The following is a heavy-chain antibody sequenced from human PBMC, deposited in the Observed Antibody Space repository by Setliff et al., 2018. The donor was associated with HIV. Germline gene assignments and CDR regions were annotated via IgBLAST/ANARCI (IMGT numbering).Heavy chain of an antibody. CDR3: ARGSCSGCYLSDY. CDR2: INAGDDNT. J-gene: IGHJ4*02. D-gene: IGHD6-19*01. CDR1: GYTFSNNA. V-gene: IGHV1-3*01. Sequence: GASVKVSCQAFGYTFSNNAIHWVRQAPGQRLEWMGYINAGDDNTRYSEKFQGRVTITRDTSANTAYMELTSLRSEATAVDYCARGSCSGCYLSDYWGLGTLVTVSS.